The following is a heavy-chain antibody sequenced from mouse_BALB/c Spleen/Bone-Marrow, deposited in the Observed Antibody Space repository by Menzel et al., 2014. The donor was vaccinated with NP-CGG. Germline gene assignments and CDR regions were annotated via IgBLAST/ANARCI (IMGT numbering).Heavy chain of an antibody. CDR2: IDPSDSYT. CDR3: ARREYYGSSYLYFDY. CDR1: GYSFTSYW. Sequence: QVQLQHSGAELVKPGASVKLSCKASGYSFTSYWVHWVKQRPGQGLEWIGEIDPSDSYTNYNQKFKGKATLTVDKSSSTAYMQLSSLTSEDSAVYYCARREYYGSSYLYFDYWGQGTTLTVSS. J-gene: IGHJ2*01. D-gene: IGHD1-1*01. V-gene: IGHV1-69*02.